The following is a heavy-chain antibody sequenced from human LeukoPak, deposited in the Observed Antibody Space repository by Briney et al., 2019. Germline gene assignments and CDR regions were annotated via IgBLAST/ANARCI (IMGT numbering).Heavy chain of an antibody. CDR3: ARAEPATATDVSLDY. CDR1: GGSISSSSYY. CDR2: IYYSGST. D-gene: IGHD1-14*01. Sequence: SETLSLTCTVSGGSISSSSYYWSWIRQPPGKGLEWIGYIYYSGSTNYNPSLKSRVTISVDTSKNQFSLKLSSVTAADTAVYYCARAEPATATDVSLDYWGQGTLVTVSS. V-gene: IGHV4-61*01. J-gene: IGHJ4*02.